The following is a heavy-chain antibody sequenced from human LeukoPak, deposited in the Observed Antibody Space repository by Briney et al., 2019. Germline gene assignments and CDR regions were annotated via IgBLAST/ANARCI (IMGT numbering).Heavy chain of an antibody. V-gene: IGHV1-69*06. CDR2: IIPIFGTA. Sequence: ASVKVSCKASGYTFTSYGISWVRQAPGQGLEWMGGIIPIFGTANYAQKFRGRVTITADKSTSTAYMELSSLRSEDTAVYYCARDRDYDILTGYYNEVGYWGQGTLVTVSS. J-gene: IGHJ4*02. D-gene: IGHD3-9*01. CDR3: ARDRDYDILTGYYNEVGY. CDR1: GYTFTSYG.